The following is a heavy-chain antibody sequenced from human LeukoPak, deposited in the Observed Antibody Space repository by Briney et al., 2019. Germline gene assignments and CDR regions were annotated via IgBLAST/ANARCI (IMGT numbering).Heavy chain of an antibody. D-gene: IGHD2-2*01. Sequence: GGSLRLSCAASGFTFSSYSMNWVRQAPGKGLEWVSSISSSSSYIYYADSVKGRFTISRDNSKNTLYLQMNSLRAEDTAVYYCATSGRPAEYYFDYWGQGTLVTVSS. CDR3: ATSGRPAEYYFDY. CDR1: GFTFSSYS. CDR2: ISSSSSYI. J-gene: IGHJ4*02. V-gene: IGHV3-21*04.